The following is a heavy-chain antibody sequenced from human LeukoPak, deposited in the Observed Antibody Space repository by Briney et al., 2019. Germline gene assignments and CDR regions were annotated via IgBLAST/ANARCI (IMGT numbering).Heavy chain of an antibody. CDR1: GYNFTSYW. Sequence: GESLKISCKGSGYNFTSYWIGWVRQMPGKGLEWMGIIYPGDSDTRYSPSFQGQVTISADKSISTAYLQWSSLKASDTAMYYCARHKAGYYDFWSGYYPHYYYYGMDVWGQGTTVTVSS. V-gene: IGHV5-51*01. CDR3: ARHKAGYYDFWSGYYPHYYYYGMDV. J-gene: IGHJ6*02. D-gene: IGHD3-3*01. CDR2: IYPGDSDT.